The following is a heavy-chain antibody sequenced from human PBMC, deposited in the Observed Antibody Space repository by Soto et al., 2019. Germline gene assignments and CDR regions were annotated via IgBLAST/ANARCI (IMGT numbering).Heavy chain of an antibody. J-gene: IGHJ4*02. CDR1: GGSISSYY. CDR2: IYYSGST. V-gene: IGHV4-59*01. D-gene: IGHD6-13*01. CDR3: ARGDSSYIFDY. Sequence: SETLSLTCTVSGGSISSYYWSWIRQPPGKGLEWIGYIYYSGSTNYNPSLKSRVTISVDTSKNQLSLKLSSVTAADTAVYYCARGDSSYIFDYWGQGTLVTVSS.